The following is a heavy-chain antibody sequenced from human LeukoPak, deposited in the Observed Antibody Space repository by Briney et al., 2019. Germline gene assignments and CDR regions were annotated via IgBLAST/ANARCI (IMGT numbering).Heavy chain of an antibody. J-gene: IGHJ6*03. CDR2: ISSSSSYI. V-gene: IGHV3-21*01. CDR3: ARGGGSGWHRDYYMDV. Sequence: PGGSLRLSCAASGFTFSSYSMNWVRQAPGKGLEWVSSISSSSSYIYYADSVKGRFTISRDNAKNSLYLQMNSLRAEDTAVYYCARGGGSGWHRDYYMDVWGKGTTVTVSS. CDR1: GFTFSSYS. D-gene: IGHD6-19*01.